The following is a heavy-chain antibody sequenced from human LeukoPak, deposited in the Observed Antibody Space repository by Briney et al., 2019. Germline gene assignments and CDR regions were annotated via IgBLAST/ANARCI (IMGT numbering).Heavy chain of an antibody. CDR1: GFTFNNYA. J-gene: IGHJ3*02. D-gene: IGHD3-22*01. V-gene: IGHV3-53*01. Sequence: PGGSLRLSCVASGFTFNNYAMQWVRQAPGKGLEWVSLIYSDGRTYYADSVKGRCTISRDGSKNTLYLQMNSLRVEDTAVYYCARGLFLSGYLDAFDIWGQGTVVTVSS. CDR2: IYSDGRT. CDR3: ARGLFLSGYLDAFDI.